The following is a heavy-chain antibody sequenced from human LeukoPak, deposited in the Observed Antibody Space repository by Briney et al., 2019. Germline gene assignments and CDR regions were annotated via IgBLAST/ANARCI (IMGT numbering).Heavy chain of an antibody. CDR3: RAAADLNDY. CDR2: IRSKADSYTT. D-gene: IGHD6-13*01. V-gene: IGHV3-73*01. CDR1: GFTFSGPA. Sequence: GGSLRLSCAASGFTFSGPAMHWVRQASGKGLEWLGRIRSKADSYTTAYAASVEGRFIVSRDDSKNTAYLQMNSLKTEDTAVYYCRAAADLNDYWGQGTLVTVSS. J-gene: IGHJ4*02.